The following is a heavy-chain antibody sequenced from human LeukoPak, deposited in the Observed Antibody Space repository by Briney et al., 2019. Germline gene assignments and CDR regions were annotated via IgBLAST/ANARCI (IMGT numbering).Heavy chain of an antibody. D-gene: IGHD3-22*01. Sequence: SVKVSCKASGGTFSSYAISWVRQAPGQGLEWMGGIIPIFGTANYAQKFQGRVTITADESTSTAYMELSSLRSEDTAVYYCASLKNYYDSSGYLVTDAFDIWGQGTMVTVSS. V-gene: IGHV1-69*13. J-gene: IGHJ3*02. CDR2: IIPIFGTA. CDR3: ASLKNYYDSSGYLVTDAFDI. CDR1: GGTFSSYA.